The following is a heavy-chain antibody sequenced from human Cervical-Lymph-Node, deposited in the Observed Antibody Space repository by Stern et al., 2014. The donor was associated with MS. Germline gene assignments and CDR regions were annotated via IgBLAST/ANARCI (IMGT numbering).Heavy chain of an antibody. D-gene: IGHD4-17*01. CDR2: ISGIGGST. Sequence: EVHLVESGGGFVKPGGSLRLSCAVSGFTFSNYGMSWVRRAPGKGLEWVSAISGIGGSTFYAASVKGRFTISRNNLQNTLYLQMSSLRADDTAVYYCAKVSDDYDAHWFFDLWGRGTLVTVSS. J-gene: IGHJ2*01. CDR3: AKVSDDYDAHWFFDL. CDR1: GFTFSNYG. V-gene: IGHV3-23*04.